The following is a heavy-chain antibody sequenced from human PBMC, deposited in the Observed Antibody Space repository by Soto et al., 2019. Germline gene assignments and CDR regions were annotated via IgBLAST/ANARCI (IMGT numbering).Heavy chain of an antibody. Sequence: QVQLVESGGGVVQPGRSLRLSCAASGFTFSSYAMHWVRQAPGKGLEWVAVISYDGSNKYYADTVKGRFTISRDNSKIPLYLQMNSLRAEDTAVYYCARVGPIAAAAVFDYWGQGTLVTVSS. CDR1: GFTFSSYA. CDR2: ISYDGSNK. CDR3: ARVGPIAAAAVFDY. J-gene: IGHJ4*02. D-gene: IGHD6-13*01. V-gene: IGHV3-30-3*01.